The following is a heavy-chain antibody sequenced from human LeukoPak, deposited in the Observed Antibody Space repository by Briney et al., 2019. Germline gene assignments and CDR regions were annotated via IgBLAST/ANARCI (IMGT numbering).Heavy chain of an antibody. CDR1: GFTFDDYA. J-gene: IGHJ4*02. D-gene: IGHD5-18*01. CDR3: AKDSGYSYGSTFDY. Sequence: AGRSLRLSCAASGFTFDDYAMHWVRQAPGKGLEWVSGISWNSGSIGYADSVKGRFTISRDNAKNSLYLQMNSLRAEDTALYYCAKDSGYSYGSTFDYWGQGTLVTVSS. CDR2: ISWNSGSI. V-gene: IGHV3-9*01.